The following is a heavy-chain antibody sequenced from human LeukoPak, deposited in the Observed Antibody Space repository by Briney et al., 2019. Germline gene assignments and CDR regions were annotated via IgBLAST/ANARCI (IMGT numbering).Heavy chain of an antibody. CDR1: GYTFTGYY. J-gene: IGHJ5*02. V-gene: IGHV1-2*02. D-gene: IGHD3-22*01. CDR3: ARDFYYNGSGQPNWFDP. CDR2: INPNSGGT. Sequence: ASVKVSCKASGYTFTGYYMHWVRQAPGQGLEWMGWINPNSGGTNYAQKFRGRVTMTRDTSISTAYMELSRLRSEDTALYYCARDFYYNGSGQPNWFDPWGQGTLVTVSS.